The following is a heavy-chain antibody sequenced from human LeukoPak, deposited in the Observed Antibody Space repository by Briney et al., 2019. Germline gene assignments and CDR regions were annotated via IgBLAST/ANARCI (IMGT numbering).Heavy chain of an antibody. J-gene: IGHJ3*02. CDR3: ATHGSSSWLGDAFDI. V-gene: IGHV5-51*01. Sequence: GESLKISCKGSGYSFTSYWIGWVRQMPGKGLEWMGIIYPGDSDTRYCPSFQGQVTISADKSISTAYLQWSSLKASDTAMYYCATHGSSSWLGDAFDIWGQGTMVTVSS. D-gene: IGHD6-13*01. CDR2: IYPGDSDT. CDR1: GYSFTSYW.